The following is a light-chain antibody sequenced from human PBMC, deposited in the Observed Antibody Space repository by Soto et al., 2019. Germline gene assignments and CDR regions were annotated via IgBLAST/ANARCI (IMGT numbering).Light chain of an antibody. CDR3: QQYGSSPPWT. J-gene: IGKJ1*01. V-gene: IGKV3-20*01. CDR1: QSVSSSY. CDR2: GAS. Sequence: IVLTQSPGTLSLSPGERATLSCRASQSVSSSYLAWYQQKPGQAPRLLIYGASSRATGIPDRFSGSGSGKDFPLTISRLEPEDFAVYYCQQYGSSPPWTFGQGTKVDIK.